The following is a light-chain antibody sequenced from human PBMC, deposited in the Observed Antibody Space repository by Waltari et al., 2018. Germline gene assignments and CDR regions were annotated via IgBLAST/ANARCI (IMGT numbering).Light chain of an antibody. J-gene: IGKJ1*01. Sequence: DIVMTQSPDSLAVSLGERATINCKSSQSLLHSSNNRNYLAWHQQKPGQPPKLRLYWESTRDSGVPERFSGSGSGTEFTLTINNLQPEDVAVYYCQQFYSFPPTFGQGTNVEFK. CDR1: QSLLHSSNNRNY. CDR3: QQFYSFPPT. CDR2: WES. V-gene: IGKV4-1*01.